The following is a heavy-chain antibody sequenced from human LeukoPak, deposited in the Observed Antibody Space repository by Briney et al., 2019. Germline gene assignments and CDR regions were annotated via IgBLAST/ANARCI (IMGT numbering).Heavy chain of an antibody. V-gene: IGHV4-59*01. D-gene: IGHD5-12*01. CDR2: IYYSGST. CDR1: GGSNSSYY. CDR3: ARVLVATGYYFDY. Sequence: SETLSLTCTVSGGSNSSYYWSWIRQPPGKGLEWIGYIYYSGSTNYNPSLKSRVTISVDTSKNQFSLKLSSVTAADTAVYYCARVLVATGYYFDYWGQGTLVTVSS. J-gene: IGHJ4*02.